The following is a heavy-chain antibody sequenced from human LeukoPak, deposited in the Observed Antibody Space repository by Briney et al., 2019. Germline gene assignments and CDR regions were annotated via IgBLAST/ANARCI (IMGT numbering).Heavy chain of an antibody. V-gene: IGHV4-59*05. CDR3: VSPRGFSYGYFDY. J-gene: IGHJ4*02. D-gene: IGHD5-18*01. Sequence: SETLSLTCTVSGGSISSYDWSWIRQPPGKGLEWIGSIYYSKNTYYNPSLKSRVTISADTSKNQFSLTLGSVSATDTAVYYCVSPRGFSYGYFDYWGQGTLVTVSS. CDR2: IYYSKNT. CDR1: GGSISSYD.